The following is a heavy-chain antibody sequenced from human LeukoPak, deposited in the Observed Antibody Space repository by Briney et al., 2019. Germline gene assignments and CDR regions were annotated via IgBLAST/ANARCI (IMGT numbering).Heavy chain of an antibody. Sequence: GGSLRLSCAASGFTFSSYWMHWVRQAPGKGLVWVSRINSDGSSTSYADSVKGRFTISRDNAKNTLYLQMNSLRAEDTAVYYCARASGTVIYFQHWGQGTLVTVSS. CDR2: INSDGSST. CDR3: ARASGTVIYFQH. J-gene: IGHJ1*01. CDR1: GFTFSSYW. D-gene: IGHD4-17*01. V-gene: IGHV3-74*01.